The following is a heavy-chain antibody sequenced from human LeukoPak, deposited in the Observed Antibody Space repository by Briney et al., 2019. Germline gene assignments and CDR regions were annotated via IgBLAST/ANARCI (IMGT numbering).Heavy chain of an antibody. J-gene: IGHJ4*02. V-gene: IGHV4-34*01. CDR2: INHSGST. CDR3: GSEAAVAKRGDYFDY. D-gene: IGHD6-19*01. CDR1: GGSFSDYY. Sequence: SETLSLTCAGSGGSFSDYYWSWIRQPPGKGLEWIGEINHSGSTSYNSSLKSRVTILVNTSKNHISLMLINVTAADTAAYYCGSEAAVAKRGDYFDYWGQGTLVTVSS.